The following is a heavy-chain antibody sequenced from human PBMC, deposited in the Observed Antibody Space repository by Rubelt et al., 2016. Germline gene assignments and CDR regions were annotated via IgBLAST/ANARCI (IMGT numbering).Heavy chain of an antibody. CDR1: GGTFSSYA. V-gene: IGHV1-69*01. Sequence: QVQLVQSGAEVKKPGSSVKVSCKASGGTFSSYAISWVRQAPGQGLEWMGGIIPIFRTANYAQKFQGRVTMTADESTCTDYMELSSLRSEDTAVYYCARDVGRWTGTTYYYYGMDVWGQGTTVTVSS. CDR2: IIPIFRTA. J-gene: IGHJ6*02. CDR3: ARDVGRWTGTTYYYYGMDV. D-gene: IGHD1-7*01.